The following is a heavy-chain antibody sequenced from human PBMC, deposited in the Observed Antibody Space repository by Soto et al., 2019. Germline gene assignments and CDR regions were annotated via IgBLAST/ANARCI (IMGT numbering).Heavy chain of an antibody. D-gene: IGHD4-4*01. J-gene: IGHJ6*03. V-gene: IGHV4-59*01. CDR1: GGSISSYY. CDR3: ARMTTVTTGNYYYYYYMDV. Sequence: SETLSLTCTVSGGSISSYYWSWIRQPPGKGLEWIGYIYYSGSTNYNPSLKSRVTISVETSKNQFSLKLSSVTAADTAVYYCARMTTVTTGNYYYYYYMDVWGKGTTVTVSS. CDR2: IYYSGST.